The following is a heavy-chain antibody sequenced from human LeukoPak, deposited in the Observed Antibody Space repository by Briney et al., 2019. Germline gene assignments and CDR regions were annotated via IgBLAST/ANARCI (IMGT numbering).Heavy chain of an antibody. CDR1: GGSISSGGFY. CDR3: ARSARDGYNNYFDY. V-gene: IGHV4-61*09. Sequence: SETLSLTCTVSGGSISSGGFYWSWLRQPAGKGLEWLGHIYARGITSYNPSLKSRVTLSVDTSKNQFSLNLSSVTAADTAVYYCARSARDGYNNYFDYWGQGTLVTVSS. D-gene: IGHD5-24*01. J-gene: IGHJ4*02. CDR2: IYARGIT.